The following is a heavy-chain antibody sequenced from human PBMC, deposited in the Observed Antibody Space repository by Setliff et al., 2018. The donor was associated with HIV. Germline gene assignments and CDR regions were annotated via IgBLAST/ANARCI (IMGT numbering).Heavy chain of an antibody. Sequence: PGGSLRLSCAASEFTLSGYSMSWVRQVPGKGLEWVSAIDPSGSRIFYSDSVKGRFTISRDNSKNTLYLQMNSLTAEDTAVYYCAKAGRGDIVVVPAARAPNSWGQGILVTVSS. J-gene: IGHJ4*02. CDR3: AKAGRGDIVVVPAARAPNS. D-gene: IGHD2-2*01. CDR1: EFTLSGYS. V-gene: IGHV3-23*01. CDR2: IDPSGSRI.